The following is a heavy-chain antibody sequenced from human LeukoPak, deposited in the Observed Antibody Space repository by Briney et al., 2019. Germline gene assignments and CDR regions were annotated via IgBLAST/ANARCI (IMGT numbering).Heavy chain of an antibody. Sequence: ASVKVSCKASGGTFSSYAISWVRQAPGQGLEWMGRIIPILGIANYAQKFQGRVTITADKSTSTAYMGLSSLRSEDTAVYYCARAEKEVRGVSLDYWGQGTLVTVSS. CDR2: IIPILGIA. V-gene: IGHV1-69*04. J-gene: IGHJ4*02. CDR3: ARAEKEVRGVSLDY. CDR1: GGTFSSYA. D-gene: IGHD3-10*01.